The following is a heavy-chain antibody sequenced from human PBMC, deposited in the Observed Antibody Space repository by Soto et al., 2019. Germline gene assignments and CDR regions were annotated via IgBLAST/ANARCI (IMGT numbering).Heavy chain of an antibody. J-gene: IGHJ3*02. CDR2: ISKSDYT. V-gene: IGHV3-21*01. CDR3: ARESAAAGLSAFDI. D-gene: IGHD6-13*01. CDR1: GFAFNNYG. Sequence: GGSLRLSCTVSGFAFNNYGINWVRQAPGKGLEWVSSISKSDYTYYSDSVTGRFTISRDNAKNSLYLQMNSLRAEDTAVYYCARESAAAGLSAFDIWGQGTMVT.